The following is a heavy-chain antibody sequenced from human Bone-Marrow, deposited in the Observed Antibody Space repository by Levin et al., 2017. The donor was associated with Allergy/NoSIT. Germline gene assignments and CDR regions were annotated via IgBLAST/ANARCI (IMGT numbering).Heavy chain of an antibody. Sequence: GESLKISCAASGFIFSSSAMSWVRQAPGKGLEWVSSISGSDESTYYTDSVKGRLTISRDNSKNTIYLQMNSLRAEDTAVYYCAKVRRGLDAFDIWGQGTIVTVSS. D-gene: IGHD3/OR15-3a*01. CDR2: ISGSDEST. CDR3: AKVRRGLDAFDI. V-gene: IGHV3-23*01. J-gene: IGHJ3*02. CDR1: GFIFSSSA.